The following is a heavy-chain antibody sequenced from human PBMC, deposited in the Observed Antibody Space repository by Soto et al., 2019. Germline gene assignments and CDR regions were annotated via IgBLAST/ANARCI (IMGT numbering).Heavy chain of an antibody. CDR2: ISSNGGST. Sequence: GGSLRLSCAASGFTFSSYAMHWVRQTPGKGLEYVSAISSNGGSTYYADSVKGRFTISRDNSKNTLYLQMGSLRAEDMAVYYCAREGDGYSLYLWGQGTLVTVSS. J-gene: IGHJ5*02. D-gene: IGHD2-15*01. V-gene: IGHV3-64*02. CDR1: GFTFSSYA. CDR3: AREGDGYSLYL.